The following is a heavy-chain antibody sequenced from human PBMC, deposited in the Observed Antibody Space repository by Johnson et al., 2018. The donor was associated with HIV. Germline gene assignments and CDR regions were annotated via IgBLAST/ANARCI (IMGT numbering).Heavy chain of an antibody. CDR2: ISYDGSNK. CDR3: ARSMRGAFDV. J-gene: IGHJ3*01. D-gene: IGHD3-10*01. V-gene: IGHV3-30-3*01. Sequence: QVQLVESGGGLVQPGSSLTLSCAASGFSFSNYAMHWVRQAPGKGLEWAAVISYDGSNKYYADSVKGRFTISRDNSKNTVYLQMNSLRAEDTAVYYCARSMRGAFDVWGQGTMVTVSS. CDR1: GFSFSNYA.